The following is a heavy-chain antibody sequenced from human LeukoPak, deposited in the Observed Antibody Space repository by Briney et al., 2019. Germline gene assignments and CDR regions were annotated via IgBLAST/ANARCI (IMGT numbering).Heavy chain of an antibody. CDR3: TRLDYYDSSGDDAFDI. CDR1: GFTFSDHY. Sequence: GGPLRLSCAASGFTFSDHYMDWVRQAPGKGLEWVGRTRNKANSYITEYAASVEGRFTISRDNSKNSLYLQMNSLKTEDTAVYYCTRLDYYDSSGDDAFDIWGQGTMVTVSS. D-gene: IGHD3-22*01. V-gene: IGHV3-72*01. CDR2: TRNKANSYIT. J-gene: IGHJ3*02.